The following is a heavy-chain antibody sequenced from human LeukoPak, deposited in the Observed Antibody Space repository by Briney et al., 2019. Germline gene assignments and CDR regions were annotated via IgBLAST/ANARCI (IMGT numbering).Heavy chain of an antibody. Sequence: PGGSLRLSCAASGFPFDDYAIHWVRQAPGKGLECVSGISWNSGRIAYADSVKGRFTISRDNAKNSLYLEMNSLRAEDTALYYCGKGSIAAADPFDYWGQGTLVTVSS. CDR1: GFPFDDYA. J-gene: IGHJ4*02. CDR2: ISWNSGRI. CDR3: GKGSIAAADPFDY. V-gene: IGHV3-9*01. D-gene: IGHD6-13*01.